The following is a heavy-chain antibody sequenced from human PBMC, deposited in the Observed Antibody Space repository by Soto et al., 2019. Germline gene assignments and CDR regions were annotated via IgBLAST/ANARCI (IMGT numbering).Heavy chain of an antibody. D-gene: IGHD4-17*01. CDR2: MNPNSGNT. V-gene: IGHV1-8*01. CDR3: ARWDYGYYARFDY. J-gene: IGHJ4*02. Sequence: QVQLEQSGAEVKKSGASVKVSCKASEYTFTSHDINWVRQATGQGLEWMGWMNPNSGNTGYAQKFQGRVTMTRNTSISTAYMELSSLRSEDTAVYYCARWDYGYYARFDYWGQGTLVTVSS. CDR1: EYTFTSHD.